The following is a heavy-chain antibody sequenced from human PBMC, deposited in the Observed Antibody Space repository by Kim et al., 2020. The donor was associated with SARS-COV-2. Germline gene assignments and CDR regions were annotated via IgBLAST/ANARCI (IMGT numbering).Heavy chain of an antibody. CDR1: GYSFTSYW. V-gene: IGHV5-51*01. CDR3: ASLRDSSGWSRFGRGDAFDI. J-gene: IGHJ3*02. CDR2: IYPGDSDT. Sequence: GESLKISCKGSGYSFTSYWIGWVRQMPGKGLEWMGIIYPGDSDTRYSPSFQGQVTISADKSISTAYLQWSSLKASDTAMYYCASLRDSSGWSRFGRGDAFDIWGQGTMVTVSS. D-gene: IGHD6-19*01.